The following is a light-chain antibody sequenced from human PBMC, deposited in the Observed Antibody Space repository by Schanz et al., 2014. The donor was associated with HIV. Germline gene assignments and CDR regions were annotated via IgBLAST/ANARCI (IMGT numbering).Light chain of an antibody. Sequence: ETVLTQSPATLSLSPGERATLSCRASQSVSGYLNWCQQKPGQAPRLLIYGTSSRATGIPDRFSGSGSGTDFTLTISRLEPEDFAVYYCQQYDTSPITFGPGTKVDIK. CDR1: QSVSGY. CDR3: QQYDTSPIT. J-gene: IGKJ3*01. CDR2: GTS. V-gene: IGKV3-20*01.